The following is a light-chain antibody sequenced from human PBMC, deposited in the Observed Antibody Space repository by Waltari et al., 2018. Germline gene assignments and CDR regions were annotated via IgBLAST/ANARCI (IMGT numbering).Light chain of an antibody. CDR3: QQYYSTPPYT. J-gene: IGKJ2*01. CDR1: QSVLYSSNNKNY. Sequence: DIVMTQSPDSLAVSLGERATINCKSSQSVLYSSNNKNYLAWYQQKPGQPPKQLIYWASTRESGVPDRFSGSGSGTDFTLTISSLQAEDVAVYYCQQYYSTPPYTFGQGTKLEIK. CDR2: WAS. V-gene: IGKV4-1*01.